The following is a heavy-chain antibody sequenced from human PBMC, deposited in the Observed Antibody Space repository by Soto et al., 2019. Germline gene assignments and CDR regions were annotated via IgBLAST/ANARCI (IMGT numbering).Heavy chain of an antibody. J-gene: IGHJ4*02. CDR3: AKDSTSYNWNVWYFDY. D-gene: IGHD1-1*01. Sequence: GVSLLLSCAASGFSFTNFAMSWVRPAPGKGLEWVSSISSSSSYIYYADSVKGRFTISRDNSKNTLYLQMNSLRAEDTAVYYCAKDSTSYNWNVWYFDYWGQGTLVTVSS. CDR1: GFSFTNFA. CDR2: ISSSSSYI. V-gene: IGHV3-21*01.